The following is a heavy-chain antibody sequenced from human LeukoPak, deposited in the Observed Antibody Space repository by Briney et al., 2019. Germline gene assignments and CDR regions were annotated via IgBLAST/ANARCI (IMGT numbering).Heavy chain of an antibody. Sequence: PGGSLRLSCAASGFTFSSYDMHWVRQATGKGLEWVSAIGTAGDTYYPGSVKGRFTISRENAKNSLYLQMSSLRAGDTAVYYCARGYCSSTSCPFDYWGQGTLVTVSS. J-gene: IGHJ4*02. CDR1: GFTFSSYD. CDR2: IGTAGDT. D-gene: IGHD2-2*01. CDR3: ARGYCSSTSCPFDY. V-gene: IGHV3-13*01.